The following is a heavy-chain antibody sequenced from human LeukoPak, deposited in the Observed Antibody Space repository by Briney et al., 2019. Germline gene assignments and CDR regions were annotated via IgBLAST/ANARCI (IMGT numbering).Heavy chain of an antibody. CDR3: AKSIEYCGADCYGYFDL. J-gene: IGHJ2*01. CDR2: INPNSGAT. V-gene: IGHV1-2*06. Sequence: ASVKVSCKPSGYTFTGYYMHWVRQAPGQGLEWMGRINPNSGATNYAQKFQGRVTMARDTSISTAYMELTTLRSDDTAVYYCAKSIEYCGADCYGYFDLWGRGTLVTVSS. D-gene: IGHD2-21*02. CDR1: GYTFTGYY.